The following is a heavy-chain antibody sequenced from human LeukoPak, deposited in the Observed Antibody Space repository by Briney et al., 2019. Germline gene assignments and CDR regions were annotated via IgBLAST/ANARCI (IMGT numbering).Heavy chain of an antibody. CDR1: GGSISSSSYY. V-gene: IGHV4-39*07. CDR2: IYHSGST. CDR3: ARDWHDYYDSSGYLGP. J-gene: IGHJ5*02. Sequence: SETLSLTCTVSGGSISSSSYYWGWIRQPPGKGLEWIGSIYHSGSTNYNPSLKSRVTISVDKSKNQFSLELSSVTAADTAVYYCARDWHDYYDSSGYLGPWGQGTLVTVSS. D-gene: IGHD3-22*01.